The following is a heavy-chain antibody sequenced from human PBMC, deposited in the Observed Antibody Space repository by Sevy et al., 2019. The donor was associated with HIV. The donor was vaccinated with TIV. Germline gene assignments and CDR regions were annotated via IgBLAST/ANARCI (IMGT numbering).Heavy chain of an antibody. CDR3: ARDRHDYSNSYFDY. CDR2: ISSRSTYT. J-gene: IGHJ4*02. D-gene: IGHD4-4*01. V-gene: IGHV3-11*06. CDR1: GFSFSDYY. Sequence: GWSLRLSCSASGFSFSDYYMNWIRQAPGKGLEWVSYISSRSTYTGYADSVKGRFTISRDNAKNSLYLQMNSLRAEDTAVYYCARDRHDYSNSYFDYWGQGTLVTVSS.